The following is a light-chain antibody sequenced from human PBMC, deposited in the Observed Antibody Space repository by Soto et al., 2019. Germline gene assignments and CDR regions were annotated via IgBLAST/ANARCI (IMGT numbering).Light chain of an antibody. CDR3: SSYTTISTYV. CDR1: SSDVGGYNY. CDR2: DVS. J-gene: IGLJ1*01. V-gene: IGLV2-14*03. Sequence: QSALTRPASVSGSPGQSITISCTGTSSDVGGYNYVSWYQQHPGKAPKLMIYDVSNRPSGVSNRFSGSKSANTASLTISGLQAEDEADYYCSSYTTISTYVFGTGTKVTVL.